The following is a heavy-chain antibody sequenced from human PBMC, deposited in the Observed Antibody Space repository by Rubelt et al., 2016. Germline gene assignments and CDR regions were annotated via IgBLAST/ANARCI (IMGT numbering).Heavy chain of an antibody. Sequence: EVQLVESGGGLVQPGGSLRLSCAASGFTFSSYWMHWVRQAPGKGLVWVSRINSEGSSTSYADSVKGRFTISRDNAKNTLYLQMNSLRAEDTAVYYCARVRELQDYYYGMDVWGQGTTVTVSS. CDR1: GFTFSSYW. CDR3: ARVRELQDYYYGMDV. CDR2: INSEGSST. V-gene: IGHV3-74*01. J-gene: IGHJ6*02. D-gene: IGHD1-7*01.